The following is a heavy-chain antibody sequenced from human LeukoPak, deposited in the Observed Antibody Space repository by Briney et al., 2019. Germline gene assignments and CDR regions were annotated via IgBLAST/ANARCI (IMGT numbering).Heavy chain of an antibody. D-gene: IGHD6-13*01. Sequence: PGGSLRLSCAASGFTFSSYSVNWVRQAPGKGLEWVSSISSSSSYIYYADSVKGRFTISRDNAKNSLYLQMNSLRAEDTAVYYCARASPEYSSSWPYYFDYWGQGTLVTVSS. J-gene: IGHJ4*02. V-gene: IGHV3-21*01. CDR1: GFTFSSYS. CDR2: ISSSSSYI. CDR3: ARASPEYSSSWPYYFDY.